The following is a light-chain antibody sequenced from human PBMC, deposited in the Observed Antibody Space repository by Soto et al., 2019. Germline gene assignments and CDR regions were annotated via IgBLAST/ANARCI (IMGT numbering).Light chain of an antibody. Sequence: DIQMTQSPSSVSASIGDRVTITCRASQDIDSWFAWFQQKPGEAPRRLIYAAISLHSGVPTRFSGAGSVTEFYLTISSLQPEDSATYFCQQGNSFPLTFGGGTKVEIK. V-gene: IGKV1-12*01. J-gene: IGKJ4*01. CDR1: QDIDSW. CDR2: AAI. CDR3: QQGNSFPLT.